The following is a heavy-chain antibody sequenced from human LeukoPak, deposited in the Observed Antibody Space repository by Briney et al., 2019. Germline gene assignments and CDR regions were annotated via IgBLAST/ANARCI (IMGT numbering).Heavy chain of an antibody. J-gene: IGHJ4*02. CDR3: ARGLVAAAGRYAFDY. CDR1: GGSISSYY. V-gene: IGHV4-59*01. CDR2: IYYTGST. D-gene: IGHD6-13*01. Sequence: PSETLSLTCTVSGGSISSYYWSWIRQPPGKGLEWIGYIYYTGSTYYNPSLTSRVTISVDTSKNQFSLKLSSVTAADTAVYHCARGLVAAAGRYAFDYWGQGTLVTVSS.